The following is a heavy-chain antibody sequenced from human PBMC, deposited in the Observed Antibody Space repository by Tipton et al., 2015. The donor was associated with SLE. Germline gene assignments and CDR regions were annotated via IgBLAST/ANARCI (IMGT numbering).Heavy chain of an antibody. D-gene: IGHD6-19*01. CDR3: ARGLKQWLVKGAFDI. V-gene: IGHV4-30-2*03. J-gene: IGHJ3*02. CDR1: GGSISSGGYS. CDR2: IYYSGST. Sequence: TLSLTCAVSGGSISSGGYSWSWIRQPPGKGLEWIGSIYYSGSTNYNPSLKSRVTISVDTSKNQFSLKLSSVTAADTAVYYCARGLKQWLVKGAFDIWGQGTMVTVSS.